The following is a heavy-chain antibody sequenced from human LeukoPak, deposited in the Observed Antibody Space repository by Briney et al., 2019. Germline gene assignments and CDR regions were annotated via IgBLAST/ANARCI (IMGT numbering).Heavy chain of an antibody. V-gene: IGHV3-66*01. CDR1: EFSVGSNY. CDR3: ARDRIEVADTLRYFDL. CDR2: IYSGGST. D-gene: IGHD5-24*01. J-gene: IGHJ2*01. Sequence: GGSLRLSCAASEFSVGSNYMTWVRQDPGKGQEWVSLIYSGGSTYYADSVKGRFTISRDNSKNTLYLQMNSLRAEDTAVYYCARDRIEVADTLRYFDLWGRGTLVTVSS.